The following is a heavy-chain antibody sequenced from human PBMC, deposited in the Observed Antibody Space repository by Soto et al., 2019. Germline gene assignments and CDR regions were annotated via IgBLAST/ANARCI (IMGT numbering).Heavy chain of an antibody. J-gene: IGHJ3*01. V-gene: IGHV4-31*01. CDR2: IYYSGST. Sequence: QVQLQESGPGLVKPSQTLSLTCTVSGGSISSGGYYWSWIRQHPGKGLEWIGYIYYSGSTYYKPSLKSLITISVDTSKNQFSRKLSSVTAADTAVYYCARRASEDAFDVWGQGIMVTVSS. CDR3: ARRASEDAFDV. CDR1: GGSISSGGYY.